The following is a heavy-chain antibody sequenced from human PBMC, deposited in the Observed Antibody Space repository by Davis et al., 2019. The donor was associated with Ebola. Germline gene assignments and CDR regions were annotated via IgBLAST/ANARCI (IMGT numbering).Heavy chain of an antibody. CDR2: IYYSGST. J-gene: IGHJ6*02. Sequence: SETLSLTCTVSGGSISSSSYYWGWIRQPPGKGLEWIGSIYYSGSTYYNPSLKSRVTISVDTSKNQFSLKLSSVTAADTAVYYCARGRVRLAARPYYYYGMDVWGQGTTVTVSS. V-gene: IGHV4-39*01. CDR3: ARGRVRLAARPYYYYGMDV. CDR1: GGSISSSSYY. D-gene: IGHD6-6*01.